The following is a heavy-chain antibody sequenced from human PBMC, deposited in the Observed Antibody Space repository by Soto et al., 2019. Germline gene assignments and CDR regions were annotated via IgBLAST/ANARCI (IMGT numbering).Heavy chain of an antibody. CDR2: ISRSGST. CDR1: GGSISSGGYS. Sequence: QLQLQESGSGLVKPSQTLSLTCAVSGGSISSGGYSWSWIRQPPGKGLEWIGYISRSGSTYYNPSLKSRVTISVDRSKNQYSLKLSSVTAADTAMYYCASGSHVPHYWGQGTLVTVSS. D-gene: IGHD6-6*01. CDR3: ASGSHVPHY. V-gene: IGHV4-30-2*01. J-gene: IGHJ4*02.